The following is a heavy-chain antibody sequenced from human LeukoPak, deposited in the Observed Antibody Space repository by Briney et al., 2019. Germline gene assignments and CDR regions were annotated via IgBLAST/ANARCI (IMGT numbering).Heavy chain of an antibody. J-gene: IGHJ6*04. CDR1: GGSISSYY. Sequence: SETLSLTCTVSGGSISSYYWSWIRQPPGKGLEWIGYIYYSGSTNYNPSPKSRVTISVDTSKNQFSLKLSSVTAADTAVYYCARVSVAAPQDYYGMDVWGEGTTVTVSS. D-gene: IGHD6-19*01. CDR3: ARVSVAAPQDYYGMDV. V-gene: IGHV4-59*01. CDR2: IYYSGST.